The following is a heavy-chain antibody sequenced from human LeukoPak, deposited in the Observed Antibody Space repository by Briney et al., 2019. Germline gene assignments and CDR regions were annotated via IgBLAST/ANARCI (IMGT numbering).Heavy chain of an antibody. V-gene: IGHV4-38-2*02. D-gene: IGHD2-15*01. CDR2: IYHSGTT. J-gene: IGHJ4*02. CDR1: GYSISSGYY. Sequence: SETLSLTCTVSGYSISSGYYWGWLRQPPGAGLEWIGSIYHSGTTYYNPSLKSRVTISVDTSKNQFSLKLSSVTAADTAVYYCARDRAALIGFHYWGQGTPVTVSS. CDR3: ARDRAALIGFHY.